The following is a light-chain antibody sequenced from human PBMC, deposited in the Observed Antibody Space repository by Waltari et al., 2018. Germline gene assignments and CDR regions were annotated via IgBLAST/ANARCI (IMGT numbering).Light chain of an antibody. J-gene: IGLJ1*01. Sequence: QSALTQPASVSGSPGQSITISCSGTDSYVVAYDFVSWYQQHPGKAPHLIIYEVSNRPSGISNRFSASKSGNTASLTISGLQAEDEADYYCSSYTTSSAPGVFGTGTRVTVL. CDR2: EVS. V-gene: IGLV2-14*01. CDR1: DSYVVAYDF. CDR3: SSYTTSSAPGV.